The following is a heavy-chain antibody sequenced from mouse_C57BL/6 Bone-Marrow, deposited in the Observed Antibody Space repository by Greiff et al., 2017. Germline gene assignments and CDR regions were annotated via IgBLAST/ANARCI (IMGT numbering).Heavy chain of an antibody. J-gene: IGHJ4*01. CDR1: GYTFTNYW. V-gene: IGHV1-63*01. CDR3: ARSYYAMDY. CDR2: VYPGGGYT. Sequence: VQRVESGAELVRPGTSVKMSCKASGYTFTNYWIGWAKQRPGHGLEWIGDVYPGGGYTNYNEKFKGKATLTADKSSSTAYMQFSSLTSEASAIYYCARSYYAMDYWGQGTSVTVSS.